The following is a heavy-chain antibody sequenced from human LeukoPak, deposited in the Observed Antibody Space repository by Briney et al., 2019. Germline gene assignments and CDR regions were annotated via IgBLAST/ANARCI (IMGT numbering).Heavy chain of an antibody. CDR1: DGSIINNNHY. CDR2: ISYSGGT. CDR3: AREVEYYDSSGYRPHAFDI. V-gene: IGHV4-39*02. D-gene: IGHD3-22*01. Sequence: SETLSLTCTVSDGSIINNNHYWGWTRQPPGKGLEWIGSISYSGGTAYNPSLRSRVTISVDTSKSQFSLKVSSVTAADTAVYYCAREVEYYDSSGYRPHAFDIWGQGTLVTVSS. J-gene: IGHJ3*02.